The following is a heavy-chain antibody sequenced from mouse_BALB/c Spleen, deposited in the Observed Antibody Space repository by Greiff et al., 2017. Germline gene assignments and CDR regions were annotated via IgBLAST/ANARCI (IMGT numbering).Heavy chain of an antibody. CDR2: ISYSGST. D-gene: IGHD2-10*01. CDR3: ARSRSYYGKDY. V-gene: IGHV3-2*02. J-gene: IGHJ2*01. CDR1: GYSITSDYA. Sequence: EVKLMESGPGLVKPSQSLSLTCTVTGYSITSDYAWNWIRQFPGNKLEWMGYISYSGSTSYNPSLKSRISIHRDTSKNQFFLQLNSVTTEDTATYYCARSRSYYGKDYWGQGTTLTVSS.